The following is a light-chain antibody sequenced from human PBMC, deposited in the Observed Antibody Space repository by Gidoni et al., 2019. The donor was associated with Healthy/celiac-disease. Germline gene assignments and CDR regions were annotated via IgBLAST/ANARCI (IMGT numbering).Light chain of an antibody. CDR1: QGISSY. V-gene: IGKV1-9*01. Sequence: DIQLTQSPSFLSASVGDRVTITCRASQGISSYLDWYQQKPGKAPKLLIYAASTLQSRVPSRFSGSGSGTEFTLTISSLQPEDFATYYCQQLNSYPHTFGGGTKVEIK. CDR2: AAS. J-gene: IGKJ4*01. CDR3: QQLNSYPHT.